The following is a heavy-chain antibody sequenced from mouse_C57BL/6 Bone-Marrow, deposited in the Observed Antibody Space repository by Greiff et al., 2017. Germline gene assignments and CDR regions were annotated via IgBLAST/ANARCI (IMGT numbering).Heavy chain of an antibody. D-gene: IGHD1-1*01. CDR3: ARSGLPYYYGSSPLFDV. CDR2: IWSGGST. J-gene: IGHJ1*03. V-gene: IGHV2-2*01. CDR1: GFSLTSYG. Sequence: VMLVESGPGLVQPSQSLSITCTVSGFSLTSYGVHWVRQSPGKGLEWLGVIWSGGSTDYNAAFISRLSISKDNSKSQVFFKMNSLQADDTAIYYCARSGLPYYYGSSPLFDVWGTGTTVTVSS.